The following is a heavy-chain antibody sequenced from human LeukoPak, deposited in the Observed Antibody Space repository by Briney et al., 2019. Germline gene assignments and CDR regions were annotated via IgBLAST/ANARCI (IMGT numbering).Heavy chain of an antibody. Sequence: ASVKVSCKASGYTFISYAMNWVRQAPGQGLEWMGWINTNTGNPTYAQGFTGRFVFSLDTSVSTAYLQISSLKAEDTAVYYCARTYYYDSSGYYQSLVYYYYMDVWGKGTTVTVSS. CDR1: GYTFISYA. J-gene: IGHJ6*03. D-gene: IGHD3-22*01. V-gene: IGHV7-4-1*02. CDR2: INTNTGNP. CDR3: ARTYYYDSSGYYQSLVYYYYMDV.